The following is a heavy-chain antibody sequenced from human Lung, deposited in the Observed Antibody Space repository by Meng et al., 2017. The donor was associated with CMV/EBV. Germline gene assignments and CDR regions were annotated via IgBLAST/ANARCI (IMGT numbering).Heavy chain of an antibody. CDR2: ISSSAISI. Sequence: GGSLRLXCAVSGFIFTSYEMNWVRQAPGRGLEWLAHISSSAISIHYANSVTGRFNISRDKAKNSVYLQMNSLRAEDTAVYYRVSEVPYSSQNFYYYGMDVWGQGTXVTVSS. CDR1: GFIFTSYE. V-gene: IGHV3-48*03. J-gene: IGHJ6*02. D-gene: IGHD6-19*01. CDR3: VSEVPYSSQNFYYYGMDV.